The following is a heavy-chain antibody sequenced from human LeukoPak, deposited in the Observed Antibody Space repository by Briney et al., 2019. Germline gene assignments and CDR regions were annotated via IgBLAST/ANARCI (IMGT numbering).Heavy chain of an antibody. V-gene: IGHV1-18*01. CDR1: GYTFTSYG. Sequence: ASVKVSCKASGYTFTSYGISWVRQAPGQGLEWMGWISAYNGNTNYAQKLQGRVTMTTDTSTSTAYMELRSLRSDDTAVYYCARDGGSTVKYYYYYYGMDVWGQGTTVTVSS. D-gene: IGHD4-17*01. J-gene: IGHJ6*02. CDR3: ARDGGSTVKYYYYYYGMDV. CDR2: ISAYNGNT.